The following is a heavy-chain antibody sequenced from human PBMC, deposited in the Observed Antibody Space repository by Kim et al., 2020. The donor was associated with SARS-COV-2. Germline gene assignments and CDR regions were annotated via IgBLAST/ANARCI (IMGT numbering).Heavy chain of an antibody. J-gene: IGHJ2*01. CDR3: ARDGGSGTWYFDL. V-gene: IGHV4-59*01. CDR2: IYYDGST. D-gene: IGHD3-10*01. Sequence: SETLSLTCTVSGGSISSYYWSWIRQPPGKGLEWIAYIYYDGSTNYNPSLKSRVTISVDTSKNQFSLKLRSVTAADTAVYYCARDGGSGTWYFDLWGRGTLVTVSS. CDR1: GGSISSYY.